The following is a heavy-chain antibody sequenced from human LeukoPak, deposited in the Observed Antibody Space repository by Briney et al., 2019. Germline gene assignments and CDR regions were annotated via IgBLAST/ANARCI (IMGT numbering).Heavy chain of an antibody. CDR1: GYTFTIYY. D-gene: IGHD6-6*01. CDR2: INPNSGDT. V-gene: IGHV1-2*02. J-gene: IGHJ4*02. Sequence: ASVTVSFKSSGYTFTIYYMHWVRQARGQGREGMGWINPNSGDTNYAQKFHGRVTMPMDTSISTAYMELRRLISDDTAVYYCARGSVIDGSSSSASGPGGPGYWDQGTLVTVSS. CDR3: ARGSVIDGSSSSASGPGGPGY.